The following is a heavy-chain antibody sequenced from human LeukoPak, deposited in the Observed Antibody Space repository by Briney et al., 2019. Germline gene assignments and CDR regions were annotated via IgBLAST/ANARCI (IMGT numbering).Heavy chain of an antibody. CDR2: IYYSGST. D-gene: IGHD2-2*01. V-gene: IGHV4-39*07. Sequence: SETLSLTCTVSGGSISSSSYYWGWIRQPPGKGLEWIGSIYYSGSTYYNPSLESRVTISLDTSRNQFSLKLTSVTAADTAVYYCAAFRYQGQLLSEGYMDIWGKGTTVTVSS. CDR3: AAFRYQGQLLSEGYMDI. J-gene: IGHJ6*03. CDR1: GGSISSSSYY.